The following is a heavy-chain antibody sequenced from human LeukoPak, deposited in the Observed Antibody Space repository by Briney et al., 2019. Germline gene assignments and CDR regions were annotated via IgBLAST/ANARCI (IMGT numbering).Heavy chain of an antibody. J-gene: IGHJ4*02. CDR2: ISGSGGST. CDR1: GFTFSSYG. D-gene: IGHD5-18*01. CDR3: AGASSDSYGDYFDY. Sequence: PGGSLRLSCAASGFTFSSYGMSWVRQAPGKGLEWVSAISGSGGSTYYADSVKGRFTISRDNSKNTLYLQMNSLRAEDTAVYYCAGASSDSYGDYFDYWGQGTLVTVSS. V-gene: IGHV3-23*01.